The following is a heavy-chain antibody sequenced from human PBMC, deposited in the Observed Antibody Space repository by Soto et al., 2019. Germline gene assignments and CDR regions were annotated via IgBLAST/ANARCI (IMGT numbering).Heavy chain of an antibody. Sequence: SETPSLTCTVSGGSINSYFWSWIRQSPGKGLEWIGHIYYSGSTSYSPSLKSRVSISVDTSKNQFSLEVHSVTAADTAVYYCARAGTNMVQFDYWGQGTLVTVSS. CDR2: IYYSGST. CDR1: GGSINSYF. V-gene: IGHV4-59*01. J-gene: IGHJ4*02. D-gene: IGHD3-10*01. CDR3: ARAGTNMVQFDY.